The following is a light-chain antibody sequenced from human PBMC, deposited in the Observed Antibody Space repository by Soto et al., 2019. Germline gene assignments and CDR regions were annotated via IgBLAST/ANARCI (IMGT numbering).Light chain of an antibody. Sequence: IQMTQSPSTLSASIGDRVTITCRASQTISTWLAWYQQKPGKAPNLLMYGASTLRSGVPSRFSGSGSGTDFTLTISRLEPEDFAVYYCQQYGISPRTFGQGTKVEIK. CDR1: QTISTW. CDR3: QQYGISPRT. J-gene: IGKJ1*01. CDR2: GAS. V-gene: IGKV1-5*01.